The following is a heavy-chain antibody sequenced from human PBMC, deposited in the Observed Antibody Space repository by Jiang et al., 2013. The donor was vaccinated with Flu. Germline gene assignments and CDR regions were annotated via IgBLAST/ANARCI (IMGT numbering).Heavy chain of an antibody. CDR1: GFTFSSYA. J-gene: IGHJ4*02. V-gene: IGHV3-23*01. D-gene: IGHD2-15*01. Sequence: VQLLESGGGLVQPGGSLRLSCAASGFTFSSYAMIWVRQAPGKGLEWVSGITGSGGSTYYADSVKGRFTISRDNSKDTVYLQLNSLRVEDTAIYYCANLLRNFDYWGQGTLVTVSS. CDR3: ANLLRNFDY. CDR2: ITGSGGST.